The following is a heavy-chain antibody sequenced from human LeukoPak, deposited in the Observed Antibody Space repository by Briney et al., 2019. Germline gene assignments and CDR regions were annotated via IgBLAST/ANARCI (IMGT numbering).Heavy chain of an antibody. CDR3: ARGQQLGSYNWFDP. V-gene: IGHV4-34*01. Sequence: PSETLSLTCAVYGGSFNDYYWNWIRQPPGKGLEWIGEINHSGSTNYNPSLKSRVTISLDTSKNQFSLKLTSVTAADTAIYYCARGQQLGSYNWFDPRGQGTLVTVSS. CDR1: GGSFNDYY. J-gene: IGHJ5*02. CDR2: INHSGST. D-gene: IGHD6-13*01.